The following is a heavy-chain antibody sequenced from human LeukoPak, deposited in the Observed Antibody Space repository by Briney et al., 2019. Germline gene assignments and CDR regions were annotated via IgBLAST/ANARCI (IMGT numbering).Heavy chain of an antibody. Sequence: GASVKVSCKASGCTFSSYTISWVRQAPGQGLEWMGRIIPILGIANYAQKFQGRVTITADKSTSTAYMELSSLRSEDTAVYYCARCRSSTSCYFLDYWGQGTLVTVSS. D-gene: IGHD2-2*01. CDR2: IIPILGIA. J-gene: IGHJ4*02. CDR1: GCTFSSYT. V-gene: IGHV1-69*02. CDR3: ARCRSSTSCYFLDY.